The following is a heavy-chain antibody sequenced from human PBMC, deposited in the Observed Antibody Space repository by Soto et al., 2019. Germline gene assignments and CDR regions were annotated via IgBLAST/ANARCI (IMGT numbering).Heavy chain of an antibody. CDR2: IAYDGSNK. Sequence: QVQLVESGGVVVQPGRSRRLSCAASGFTFSNYAMHWVRQAPGKGLEWVAVIAYDGSNKYYADSVKGRFTISRDNSKNTLYLQMNSRRAEDTAVYYCARRPVTYYFDYWGQVPLVTVSS. D-gene: IGHD4-17*01. V-gene: IGHV3-30-3*01. CDR1: GFTFSNYA. CDR3: ARRPVTYYFDY. J-gene: IGHJ4*02.